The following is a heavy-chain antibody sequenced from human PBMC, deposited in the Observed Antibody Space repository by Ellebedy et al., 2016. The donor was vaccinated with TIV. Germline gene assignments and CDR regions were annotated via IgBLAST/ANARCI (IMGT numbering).Heavy chain of an antibody. J-gene: IGHJ4*02. CDR2: IYYSGST. CDR1: GGSISSGGYY. CDR3: ARDLAARHPLFDY. V-gene: IGHV4-31*03. Sequence: SETLSLTXTVSGGSISSGGYYWSWIRQHPGKGLEWIGYIYYSGSTYYNPSLKSRVTISVDTSKNQFSLKLSSVTAADTAVYYCARDLAARHPLFDYWGQGTLVTVSS. D-gene: IGHD6-6*01.